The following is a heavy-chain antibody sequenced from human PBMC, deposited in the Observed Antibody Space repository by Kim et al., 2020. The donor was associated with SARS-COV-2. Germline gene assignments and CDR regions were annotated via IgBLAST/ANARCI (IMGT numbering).Heavy chain of an antibody. CDR3: AKQGNIFLIMVVNYLDY. CDR1: GFTFSNYA. J-gene: IGHJ4*02. V-gene: IGHV3-23*01. Sequence: GGSLRLSCAASGFTFSNYAMSWVRQAPGKGLEWVSGISGSGGSTYYANSVKGRFTISRDKSKNTLYLQMNSLRAEDTAVYYCAKQGNIFLIMVVNYLDYWGQGALVTVSS. D-gene: IGHD2-21*01. CDR2: ISGSGGST.